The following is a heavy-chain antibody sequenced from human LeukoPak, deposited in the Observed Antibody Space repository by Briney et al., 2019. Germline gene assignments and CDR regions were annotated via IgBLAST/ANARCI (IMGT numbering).Heavy chain of an antibody. CDR1: GFTFSSYG. V-gene: IGHV3-33*01. D-gene: IGHD5-12*01. Sequence: GGSLRLSCAASGFTFSSYGMHWVRQAPGKGLEWVAVIWYDGSNKYYADSVKGRFTISRDNSKNTLYLQMNSLRAEDTAVYYCARDATSDYSDPFDYWGQGTLVTVSS. CDR3: ARDATSDYSDPFDY. CDR2: IWYDGSNK. J-gene: IGHJ4*02.